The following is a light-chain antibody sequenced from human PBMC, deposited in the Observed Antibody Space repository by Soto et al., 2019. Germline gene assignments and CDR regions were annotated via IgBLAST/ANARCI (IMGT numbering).Light chain of an antibody. V-gene: IGKV1-5*01. J-gene: IGKJ1*01. Sequence: DIHMTQSHSTLSASVGDRVTITCRASQSISSWLAWYQQKPGKAPKLLIYDASSLESGVPSRFSGSGSGTEFTLTISSLQPDDFATYYCQQYNSYSWTFGQGTKVDI. CDR3: QQYNSYSWT. CDR2: DAS. CDR1: QSISSW.